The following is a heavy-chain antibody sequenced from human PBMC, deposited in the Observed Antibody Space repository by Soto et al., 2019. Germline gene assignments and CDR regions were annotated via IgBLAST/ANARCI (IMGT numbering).Heavy chain of an antibody. CDR2: ISGGGGDT. Sequence: GGSLGLCCAASGFSYNSYALSWVRQAPGKGLEWVSSISGGGGDTSYADSVRGRFTISRDNSKNTLYLLMNSLRADDAAVYYCVRSFTWYSEADYWGQGTLVTVYS. J-gene: IGHJ4*02. V-gene: IGHV3-23*01. D-gene: IGHD6-13*01. CDR1: GFSYNSYA. CDR3: VRSFTWYSEADY.